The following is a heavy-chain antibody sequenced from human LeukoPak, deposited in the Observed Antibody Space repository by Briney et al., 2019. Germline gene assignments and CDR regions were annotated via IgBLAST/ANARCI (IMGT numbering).Heavy chain of an antibody. D-gene: IGHD3-10*01. CDR2: INHSGST. J-gene: IGHJ5*02. CDR3: ARPTRYYYGSGSYYRWFDP. Sequence: PSETLSLTCAVYGGSFSGYYWSWIRQPPGKGLEWIGEINHSGSTNYNPSLKSRVTISVDTSKNQFSLKLSSVTAADTAVYYCARPTRYYYGSGSYYRWFDPWGQGTLVTVSS. CDR1: GGSFSGYY. V-gene: IGHV4-34*01.